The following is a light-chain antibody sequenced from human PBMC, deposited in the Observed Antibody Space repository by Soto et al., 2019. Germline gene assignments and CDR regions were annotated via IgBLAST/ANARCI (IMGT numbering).Light chain of an antibody. CDR2: GAS. V-gene: IGKV3-15*01. J-gene: IGKJ1*01. CDR1: QRLXDT. CDR3: QQYENGTWT. Sequence: IVMTQSPATLSVSPGGRATLSCRASQRLXDTFDWYQEKPGQAPRLLTHGASTRAPGFPARLSGSGSGTDFTLPISSLQSEYFAVYYCQQYENGTWTFGQGTKVDIK.